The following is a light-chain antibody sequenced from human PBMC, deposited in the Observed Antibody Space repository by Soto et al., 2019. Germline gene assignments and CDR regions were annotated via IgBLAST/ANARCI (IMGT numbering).Light chain of an antibody. J-gene: IGKJ4*01. Sequence: DTVMTQSPLSLSVTPGEPASISCRSSQSLLHSNGYNYLDWYLQKPGQSPQLLIYLGSFRAAGGPDRFSGSRSGTYFTLKISRVEAADVGVYYCMQALQTPSFGGGTKVEIK. CDR2: LGS. V-gene: IGKV2-28*01. CDR1: QSLLHSNGYNY. CDR3: MQALQTPS.